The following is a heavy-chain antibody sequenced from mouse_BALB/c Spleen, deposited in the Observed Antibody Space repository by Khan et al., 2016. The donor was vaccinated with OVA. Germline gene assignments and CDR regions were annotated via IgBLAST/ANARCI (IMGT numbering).Heavy chain of an antibody. Sequence: QVQLQQSGAELARPGASVKLSCTASGYTFTDYYINWVKQRTGQGLEWIGEISPGSGDTYYNERFMGKATLTAEKYSSTAYMQPSSLTSEASAVYFCARRNYFGYTFAYWGQGTLVTVSA. CDR2: ISPGSGDT. D-gene: IGHD1-2*01. V-gene: IGHV1-77*01. J-gene: IGHJ3*01. CDR1: GYTFTDYY. CDR3: ARRNYFGYTFAY.